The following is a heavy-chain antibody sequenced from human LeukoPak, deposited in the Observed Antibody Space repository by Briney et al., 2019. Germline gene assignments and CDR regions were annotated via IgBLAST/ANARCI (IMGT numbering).Heavy chain of an antibody. J-gene: IGHJ3*02. Sequence: ASVKVSCKASGYTFTGYYMHWVRQAPGRGLEWMGWINPNSGGTNYAQKFQGRVTMTRDTSISTAYMELSRLRSDDTAVYYCARTRWLQVDAFDIWGQGTMVIVSS. CDR3: ARTRWLQVDAFDI. CDR1: GYTFTGYY. D-gene: IGHD5-24*01. V-gene: IGHV1-2*02. CDR2: INPNSGGT.